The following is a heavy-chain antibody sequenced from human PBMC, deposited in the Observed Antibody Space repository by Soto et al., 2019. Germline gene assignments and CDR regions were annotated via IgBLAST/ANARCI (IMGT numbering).Heavy chain of an antibody. CDR2: INPSGGST. J-gene: IGHJ5*02. Sequence: ASVKVSCKASGYTFTSYYMHWVRQAPGQGLEWMGIINPSGGSTSYAQKFQGRVTMTRDTSTSTVYMELSSLRSEDTAVYYCARDGMQDIVNYDPTNWFDTWGQGTLVTVSS. D-gene: IGHD2-15*01. CDR3: ARDGMQDIVNYDPTNWFDT. CDR1: GYTFTSYY. V-gene: IGHV1-46*01.